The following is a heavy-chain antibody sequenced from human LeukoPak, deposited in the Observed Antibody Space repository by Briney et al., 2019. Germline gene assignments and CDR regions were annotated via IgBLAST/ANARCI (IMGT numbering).Heavy chain of an antibody. CDR1: GFTFSNYW. V-gene: IGHV3-74*01. Sequence: PGGSLRLSCTTSGFTFSNYWMYWVRQAPGKGLMWVSRIMNDGTGITYTDSVEGRFTISRDNAKNTLYLQMNSLRDEDTAVYYCVRGQTIDYWGQGTLVTASS. J-gene: IGHJ4*02. D-gene: IGHD4-17*01. CDR2: IMNDGTGI. CDR3: VRGQTIDY.